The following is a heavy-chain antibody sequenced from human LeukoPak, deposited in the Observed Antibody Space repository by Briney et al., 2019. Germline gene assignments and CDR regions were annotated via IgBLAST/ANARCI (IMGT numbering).Heavy chain of an antibody. CDR2: ITKGGANV. J-gene: IGHJ5*02. V-gene: IGHV3-48*03. Sequence: GGSLRFYCAPSGFTLSNYEMNWVRLTPGKGLEWISYITKGGANVLYAESVKGRFTISRDNANSSIYLQMNSLGAEDTAVYFCARLSVSITRRFDLWGQGTLVTVSS. D-gene: IGHD3-3*01. CDR3: ARLSVSITRRFDL. CDR1: GFTLSNYE.